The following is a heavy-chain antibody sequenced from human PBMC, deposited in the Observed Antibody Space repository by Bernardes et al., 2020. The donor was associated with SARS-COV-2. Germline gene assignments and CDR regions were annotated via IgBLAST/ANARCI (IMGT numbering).Heavy chain of an antibody. V-gene: IGHV5-51*01. Sequence: GESLKISCKGSGYTFTDYWIGWALQMPGKGLEWLGIIYPGDSDTRYSPSFQGHVTISADKSITTAYLQWSSLEASDTATYYCARHFGRHCSTSPCPFDYWGQGTAVTVSS. CDR3: ARHFGRHCSTSPCPFDY. J-gene: IGHJ4*02. D-gene: IGHD2-15*01. CDR2: IYPGDSDT. CDR1: GYTFTDYW.